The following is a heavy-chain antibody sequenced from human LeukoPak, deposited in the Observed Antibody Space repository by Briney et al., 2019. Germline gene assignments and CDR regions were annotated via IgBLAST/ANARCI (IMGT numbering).Heavy chain of an antibody. CDR3: ARDGPARDTDALDI. V-gene: IGHV3-21*01. CDR2: ISSSSSYI. CDR1: GFTFSSYS. Sequence: GGSLRLSCAASGFTFSSYSMNWVRQAPGKGLEWVSSISSSSSYIYYAGSVKGRFTISRDNAKNSLYLQMNSLRAEDTAVYYCARDGPARDTDALDIWGQGTMVTVSS. J-gene: IGHJ3*02. D-gene: IGHD2-2*01.